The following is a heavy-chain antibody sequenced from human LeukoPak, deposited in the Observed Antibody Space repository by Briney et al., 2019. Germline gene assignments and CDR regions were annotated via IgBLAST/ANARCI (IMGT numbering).Heavy chain of an antibody. CDR3: ARDRGGAGDFDY. CDR2: INAGNGNT. Sequence: ASVKVSCKASGYTFTSYAMHWVRQAPGQRLEWMGWINAGNGNTKYSQKFQGRVTITRDTSASTAYMELSSLRSEDTAVYYCARDRGGAGDFDYWGQGTLVTVSS. CDR1: GYTFTSYA. J-gene: IGHJ4*02. V-gene: IGHV1-3*01. D-gene: IGHD3-16*01.